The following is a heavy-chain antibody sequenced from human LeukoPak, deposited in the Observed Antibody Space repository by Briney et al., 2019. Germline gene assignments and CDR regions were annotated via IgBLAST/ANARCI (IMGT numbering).Heavy chain of an antibody. J-gene: IGHJ3*02. CDR3: TRNPDAFDI. CDR1: FSSITYS. CDR2: ISSGSSTI. V-gene: IGHV3-48*01. Sequence: GGSLRLSCAGFSSITYSMNWVRQAPGKGLEWVSYISSGSSTIYYADSVKGRFTISRDNGKNSLYLQMNSLRAEDTAVYYCTRNPDAFDIWGQGTMVTVSS.